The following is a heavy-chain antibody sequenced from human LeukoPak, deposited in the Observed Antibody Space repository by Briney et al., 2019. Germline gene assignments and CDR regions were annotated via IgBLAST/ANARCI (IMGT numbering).Heavy chain of an antibody. D-gene: IGHD1-7*01. V-gene: IGHV3-30-3*01. CDR1: GFTFSSYA. Sequence: GGSLRLSCAASGFTFSSYAMHWVRQAPGKGPEWVAVISYDGSNKYYADSMKGRFTISRDNSKNTLYLQMNSLRAEDTAVYYCAKALITGTTLDYWGQGTLVTVSS. CDR2: ISYDGSNK. CDR3: AKALITGTTLDY. J-gene: IGHJ4*02.